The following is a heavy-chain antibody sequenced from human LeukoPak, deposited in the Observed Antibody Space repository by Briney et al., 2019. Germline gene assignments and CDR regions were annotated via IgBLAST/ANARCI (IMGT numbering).Heavy chain of an antibody. J-gene: IGHJ3*02. CDR1: GFTFSSYG. V-gene: IGHV3-30*03. Sequence: PGGSLRLSCAASGFTFSSYGMHWVRQAPGKGLDWVAVISYDGSNKYYTDSVKGRFTISRDNSKNTLYLQMNSLRAEDTAVYYCATPLIAVADDSDDAFDIWGQGTMVTVSS. CDR2: ISYDGSNK. D-gene: IGHD6-19*01. CDR3: ATPLIAVADDSDDAFDI.